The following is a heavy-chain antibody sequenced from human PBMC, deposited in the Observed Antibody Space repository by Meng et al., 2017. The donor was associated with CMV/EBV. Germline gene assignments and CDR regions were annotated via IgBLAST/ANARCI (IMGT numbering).Heavy chain of an antibody. J-gene: IGHJ3*02. CDR2: ISWNSGSI. CDR1: GFTFDDYA. V-gene: IGHV3-9*01. D-gene: IGHD6-13*01. CDR3: AKEPGLKILVYAFDI. Sequence: SLKISCAASGFTFDDYAMHWVRQAPGKGLEWVSGISWNSGSIGYADSVKGRFTISRDNAKNSLYLQMNSLRAEDTALYYCAKEPGLKILVYAFDIWGQGTMVTVSS.